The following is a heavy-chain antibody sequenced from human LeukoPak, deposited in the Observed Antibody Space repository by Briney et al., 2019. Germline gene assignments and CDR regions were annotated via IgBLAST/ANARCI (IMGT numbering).Heavy chain of an antibody. J-gene: IGHJ6*03. CDR3: ARGTSGAGHYYYYMDV. CDR1: GGSISSYY. D-gene: IGHD3-10*01. CDR2: IYTSGST. Sequence: SETLSLTRTVSGGSISSYYWSWIRQPAGKGLEWIGRIYTSGSTNYNPSLKSRVTMSVDTSKNQFSLKLSSVTAADTAVYYCARGTSGAGHYYYYMDVWGKGTTVTVPS. V-gene: IGHV4-4*07.